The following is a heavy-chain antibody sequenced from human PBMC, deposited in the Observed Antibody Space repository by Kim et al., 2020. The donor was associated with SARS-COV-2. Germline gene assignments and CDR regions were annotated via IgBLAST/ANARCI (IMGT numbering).Heavy chain of an antibody. D-gene: IGHD3-9*01. CDR1: GFTFSTYA. CDR3: ARGVWTSGPNCDWDCYLYD. J-gene: IGHJ4*03. V-gene: IGHV3-30*03. Sequence: GGSLRLSCAASGFTFSTYAINWVRQAPGKGLEWVAVISKDGNNKYYADSVKGRFTISRDNYKNTLFLQMDSLRPEDTAVYYCARGVWTSGPNCDWDCYLYDWGQRTPVTVSS. CDR2: ISKDGNNK.